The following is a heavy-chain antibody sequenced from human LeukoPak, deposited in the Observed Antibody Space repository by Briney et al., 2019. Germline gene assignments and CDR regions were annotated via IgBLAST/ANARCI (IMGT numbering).Heavy chain of an antibody. CDR3: ARVRSSWSYYFDY. J-gene: IGHJ4*02. D-gene: IGHD6-13*01. Sequence: ASVKVSCTASGCTFTSYGISWVRQAPGQGREWMGWMSAYNGNTNYAKKLQGRVTMTTDTSTSTAYMELRSLRSDDTAVYYCARVRSSWSYYFDYWGQGTLVTVSS. CDR1: GCTFTSYG. CDR2: MSAYNGNT. V-gene: IGHV1-18*01.